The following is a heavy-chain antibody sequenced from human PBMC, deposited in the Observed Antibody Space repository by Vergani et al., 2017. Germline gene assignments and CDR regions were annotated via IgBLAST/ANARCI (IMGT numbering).Heavy chain of an antibody. CDR2: INHSGST. Sequence: QVQLQQWGAGLLKPSETLSLTCAVYGGSFSGYYWSWIRQPPGKGLEWIGEINHSGSTYYNPSLKSRVTISVDTSKNQFSLKLNSVTAADTAVYYCARHKEQLVPGNYYYYYYMDVWGKGTTVTVSS. CDR3: ARHKEQLVPGNYYYYYYMDV. D-gene: IGHD6-13*01. CDR1: GGSFSGYY. J-gene: IGHJ6*03. V-gene: IGHV4-34*01.